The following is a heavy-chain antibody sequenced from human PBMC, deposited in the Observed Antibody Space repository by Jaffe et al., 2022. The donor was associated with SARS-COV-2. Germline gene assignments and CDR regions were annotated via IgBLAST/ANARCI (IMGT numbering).Heavy chain of an antibody. D-gene: IGHD3-10*01. CDR2: ISSSSSYI. Sequence: EVQLVESGGGLVKPGGSLRLSCAASGFTFSSYSMNWVRQAPGKGLEWVSSISSSSSYIYYADSVKGRFTISRDNAKNSLYLQMNSLRAEDTAVYYCARGPGESGAFDIWGQGTMVTVSS. CDR3: ARGPGESGAFDI. CDR1: GFTFSSYS. J-gene: IGHJ3*02. V-gene: IGHV3-21*01.